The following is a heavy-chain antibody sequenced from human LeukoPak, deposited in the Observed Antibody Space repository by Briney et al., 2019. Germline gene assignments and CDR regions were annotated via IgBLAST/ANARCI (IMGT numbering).Heavy chain of an antibody. CDR3: AKFVAVAGKDAFDI. CDR2: INSSGSTT. CDR1: GFTFSSYW. J-gene: IGHJ3*02. V-gene: IGHV3-74*01. Sequence: GGSLRLSCAASGFTFSSYWMHWVRQAPGKGLVWVSRINSSGSTTGYADSVKGRFTVSRDNAKNTLYLQMNSLRAEDTAVYYCAKFVAVAGKDAFDIWGQGTMVTVSS. D-gene: IGHD6-19*01.